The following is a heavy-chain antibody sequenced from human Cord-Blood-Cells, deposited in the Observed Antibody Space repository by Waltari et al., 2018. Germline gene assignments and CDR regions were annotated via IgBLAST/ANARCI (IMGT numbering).Heavy chain of an antibody. V-gene: IGHV1-2*02. Sequence: QVQLVQPGAEVKKPGASVHASCKAAGYTSTGYNIHRVRRARGQGLEWMGWINPNSGATNYAQKFQGRVTMTRDTSISTAYMELSRLRSDDTAVYYCAREMNWGFGTTDAFYIWGQGTMVTVSS. CDR1: GYTSTGYN. CDR2: INPNSGAT. CDR3: AREMNWGFGTTDAFYI. J-gene: IGHJ3*02. D-gene: IGHD7-27*01.